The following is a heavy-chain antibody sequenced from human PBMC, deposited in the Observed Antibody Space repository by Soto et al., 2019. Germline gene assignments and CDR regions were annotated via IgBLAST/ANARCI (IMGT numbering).Heavy chain of an antibody. CDR2: INSSSSTI. V-gene: IGHV3-48*02. CDR3: ARDRKLSAAHRGYGMDV. CDR1: GFTFSSYS. D-gene: IGHD6-13*01. Sequence: EVQLVESGGGLVQPGGSLRLSCAASGFTFSSYSMNWVRQAPGKGLEWVSYINSSSSTIYYADSVKGRFTISRDNAKNSLYLQMNSLRDEDTAVYYCARDRKLSAAHRGYGMDVWGQGTTVTVSS. J-gene: IGHJ6*02.